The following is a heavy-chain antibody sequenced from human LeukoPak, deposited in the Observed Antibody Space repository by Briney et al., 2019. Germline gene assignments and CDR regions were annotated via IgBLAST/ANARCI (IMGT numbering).Heavy chain of an antibody. D-gene: IGHD4-17*01. CDR1: GYTFTDYY. V-gene: IGHV1-2*02. CDR2: IHPNSGDT. Sequence: GASVKVSYKASGYTFTDYYMHWVRQAPGQGLEWMGWIHPNSGDTKSAQRFQGRVTMTRDTSISTAYMELTRLTSDDTAVYYCASYYGHYTRNWMDTWGQGTLVTVSS. CDR3: ASYYGHYTRNWMDT. J-gene: IGHJ5*02.